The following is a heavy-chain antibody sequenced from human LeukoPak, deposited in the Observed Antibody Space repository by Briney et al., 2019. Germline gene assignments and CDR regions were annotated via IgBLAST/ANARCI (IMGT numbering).Heavy chain of an antibody. V-gene: IGHV4-34*01. J-gene: IGHJ6*03. CDR1: GGSFSGYY. D-gene: IGHD1-26*01. Sequence: SETLSLTCAVYGGSFSGYYWSWIRQPPGKGLEWIGEIKHSGSTNYNPSLKSRVTISVDTTKNQFSLKLSSVTAADTAVYYCARGMVGATPGYYYYMDVWGKGTTVTVSS. CDR2: IKHSGST. CDR3: ARGMVGATPGYYYYMDV.